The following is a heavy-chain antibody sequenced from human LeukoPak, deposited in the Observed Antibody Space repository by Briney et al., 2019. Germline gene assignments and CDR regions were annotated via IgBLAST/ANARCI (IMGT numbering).Heavy chain of an antibody. CDR2: ISWNSGSI. CDR3: AKDKAPLYSGYDWDLDF. V-gene: IGHV3-9*01. J-gene: IGHJ4*02. CDR1: GFTFHQYA. Sequence: GGSLRLSCAASGFTFHQYAIHWIRQVPGKGLEWVSGISWNSGSIGYADSVRGRFTISRDNAKNSVYLQMNSLRAEDTALYYCAKDKAPLYSGYDWDLDFWGQGTLVIVSS. D-gene: IGHD5-12*01.